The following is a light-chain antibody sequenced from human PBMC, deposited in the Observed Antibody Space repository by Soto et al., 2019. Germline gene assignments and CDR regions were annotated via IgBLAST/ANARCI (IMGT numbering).Light chain of an antibody. CDR3: QQSSSTPQT. Sequence: DIQMTQSPSSLSVSVGDRVTITCRASQSIGGFLNWYQQKLGKAPKLLIYAASSLQSGVPSRFSGSGSGTDFTLTISSLQPEDFATYYCQQSSSTPQTFGGGTRVEIK. V-gene: IGKV1-39*01. CDR1: QSIGGF. J-gene: IGKJ4*01. CDR2: AAS.